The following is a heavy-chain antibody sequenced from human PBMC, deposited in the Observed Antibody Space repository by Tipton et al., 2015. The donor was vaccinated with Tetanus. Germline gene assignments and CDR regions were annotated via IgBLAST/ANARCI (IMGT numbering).Heavy chain of an antibody. CDR2: IYSGGST. J-gene: IGHJ4*02. CDR3: ARYCGDDCDSGVIDY. Sequence: SLRLSCAASGFTVSSNYMSWVRQAPGKGLEWVSVIYSGGSTYYADSVKGRFTISRDNSKNTLYLQMNSLRAEDTAVYYCARYCGDDCDSGVIDYWGQGTLVTVSS. V-gene: IGHV3-53*01. D-gene: IGHD2-21*02. CDR1: GFTVSSNY.